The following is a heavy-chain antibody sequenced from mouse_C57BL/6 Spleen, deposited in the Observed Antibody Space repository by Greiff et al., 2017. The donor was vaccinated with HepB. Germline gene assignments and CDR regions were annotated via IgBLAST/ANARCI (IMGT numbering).Heavy chain of an antibody. J-gene: IGHJ4*01. CDR1: GYTFTDYY. Sequence: QVHVKQSGAELVRPGASVKLSCKASGYTFTDYYINWVKQRPGQGLEWIARIYPGSGNTYYNEKFKGKATLTAEKSSSTAYMQLSSLTSEDSAVYFCARSYYSNPYAMDYWGQGTSVTVSS. V-gene: IGHV1-76*01. D-gene: IGHD2-5*01. CDR3: ARSYYSNPYAMDY. CDR2: IYPGSGNT.